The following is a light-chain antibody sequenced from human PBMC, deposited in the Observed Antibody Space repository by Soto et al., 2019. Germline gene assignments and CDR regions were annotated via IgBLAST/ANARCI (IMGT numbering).Light chain of an antibody. CDR3: QHYNSYSEA. CDR2: KAS. V-gene: IGKV1-5*03. CDR1: QRISRW. J-gene: IGKJ1*01. Sequence: DIQMTQSPSTLSASVGDRGTITCRARQRISRWLAWYQQKPGKAPKLLIYKASTLKSGVPSRFSGSGSGTEFTLTISSLQPDDFATYYCQHYNSYSEAFGQGTKVDIK.